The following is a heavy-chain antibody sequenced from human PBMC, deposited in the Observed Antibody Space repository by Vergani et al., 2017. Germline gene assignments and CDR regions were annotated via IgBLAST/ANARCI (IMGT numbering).Heavy chain of an antibody. CDR3: ARASSYYYDSSGYYSAFDI. Sequence: VQLVESGAEVKKPGASVKVSCKASGYTFTSYDINWVRQATGQGLEWMGWMNPNSGNTGYAQKFQGRVTMTRNTSISTAYMELSSLRSEDTAVYYCARASSYYYDSSGYYSAFDIWGQGTMVTVSS. D-gene: IGHD3-22*01. CDR1: GYTFTSYD. CDR2: MNPNSGNT. J-gene: IGHJ3*02. V-gene: IGHV1-8*02.